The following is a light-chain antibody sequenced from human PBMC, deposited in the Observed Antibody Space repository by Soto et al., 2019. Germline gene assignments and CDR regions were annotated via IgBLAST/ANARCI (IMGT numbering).Light chain of an antibody. CDR1: QSISSY. CDR2: AAS. J-gene: IGKJ3*01. CDR3: QQSYSTPFT. Sequence: DIQMTQSPSSLSASVGDRVTITCRASQSISSYLNWYQQKPGKAPKLLIYAASSLQSGVPSRFSGSGSGTGITITISSLQPEDCATYYCQQSYSTPFTFGPGTKVDIK. V-gene: IGKV1-39*01.